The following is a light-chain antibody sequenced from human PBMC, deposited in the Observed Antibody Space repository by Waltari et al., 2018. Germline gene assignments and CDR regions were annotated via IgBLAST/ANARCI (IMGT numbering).Light chain of an antibody. CDR1: SSYVGGYDY. V-gene: IGLV2-14*03. J-gene: IGLJ1*01. CDR2: HVS. Sequence: QSALTQPASVSGSPGQSITISCPGTSSYVGGYDYVSWYQQHPGKAPKLMLYHVSNRPIEVSHRFSGSKSVNTASLTISGLQADDEAEYSCGSYTSSTTLAFGTGTKVTVL. CDR3: GSYTSSTTLA.